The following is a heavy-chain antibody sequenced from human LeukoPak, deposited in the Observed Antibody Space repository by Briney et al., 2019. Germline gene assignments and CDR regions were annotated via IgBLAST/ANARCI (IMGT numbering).Heavy chain of an antibody. CDR1: GFTFSSYA. CDR2: ISGSGGST. Sequence: GGSLRLSCAASGFTFSSYAMSWVRQAPGKGLEWVSAISGSGGSTYYADSVKGRFTISRDNSKSTLYLQMNSLRAEDTAVYYCAKDLRAWSGPLDYWGQGTLVTVSS. D-gene: IGHD3-3*01. J-gene: IGHJ4*02. CDR3: AKDLRAWSGPLDY. V-gene: IGHV3-23*01.